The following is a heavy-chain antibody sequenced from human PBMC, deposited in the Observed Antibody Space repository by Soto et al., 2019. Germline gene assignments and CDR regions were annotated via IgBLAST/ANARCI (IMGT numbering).Heavy chain of an antibody. CDR1: GYPVTAYY. J-gene: IGHJ3*02. CDR2: INPATGAA. CDR3: ARGGGVGVAGSAAFDM. V-gene: IGHV1-2*02. D-gene: IGHD3-3*01. Sequence: QLHLVQSGAVVKKPGASVTVSCSASGYPVTAYYMHWVRQAPGRGLEWMGGINPATGAAKYTQTSRGRVTMTGAPSTSTVFMELSGLTSEATAVFSLARGGGVGVAGSAAFDMWGQGTLVTVSS.